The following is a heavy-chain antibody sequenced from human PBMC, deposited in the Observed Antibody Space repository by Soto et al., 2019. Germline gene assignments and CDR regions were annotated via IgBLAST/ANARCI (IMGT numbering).Heavy chain of an antibody. CDR3: ARIQVETGTTAEYFDY. CDR1: GFSLSTSGMC. J-gene: IGHJ4*02. Sequence: SGPTLVKPTQTLTLTCTFSGFSLSTSGMCVSWIRQPPGKALEWLARIDWDDDKYYSTSLKTRLTISKDTSKNQVVLTMTNMDPVDTATYYCARIQVETGTTAEYFDYWGQGTLVTVSS. CDR2: IDWDDDK. D-gene: IGHD1-7*01. V-gene: IGHV2-70*11.